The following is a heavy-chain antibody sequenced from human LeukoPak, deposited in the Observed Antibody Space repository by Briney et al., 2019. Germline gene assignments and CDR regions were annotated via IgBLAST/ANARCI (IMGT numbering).Heavy chain of an antibody. V-gene: IGHV1-69*06. D-gene: IGHD3-22*01. Sequence: SVKVSCKASGGTFSSYAISWVRQAPGQGLEWMGGIIPIFGTANYAQKFQGRVTITADKSTSTAYMELSSLRAEDTAVYYCAREARDFNLDDSSGYYLVTHPQYDYWGQGTLVTVSS. CDR3: AREARDFNLDDSSGYYLVTHPQYDY. CDR2: IIPIFGTA. J-gene: IGHJ4*02. CDR1: GGTFSSYA.